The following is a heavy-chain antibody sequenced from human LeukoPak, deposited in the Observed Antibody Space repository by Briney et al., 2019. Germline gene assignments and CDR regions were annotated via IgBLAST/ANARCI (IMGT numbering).Heavy chain of an antibody. Sequence: PSQTLSLTCAVYGGSFSTYYWSWIRQSPGKGLEWIAEINHRGDTNYNPSVKSRVTISVDTSKNQFSLKVRSLTAADTAVYYCARGPTISETGYFDYWGQGTLVTVSS. CDR2: INHRGDT. V-gene: IGHV4-34*01. CDR3: ARGPTISETGYFDY. CDR1: GGSFSTYY. J-gene: IGHJ4*02. D-gene: IGHD7-27*01.